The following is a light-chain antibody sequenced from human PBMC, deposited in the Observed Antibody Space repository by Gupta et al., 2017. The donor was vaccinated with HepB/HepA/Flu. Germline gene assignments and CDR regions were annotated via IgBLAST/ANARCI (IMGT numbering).Light chain of an antibody. CDR2: SNN. CDR3: AAWDDSLNGVV. Sequence: QSVLTQPPPASGTPGQRVIISCSGSSSNIGGNPVNWYQQFPGTAPKLLIYSNNQRPSGVPDRFSGSKSGTSASLAISGLQSEDEADYYCAAWDDSLNGVVFGGGTKLTVL. V-gene: IGLV1-44*01. J-gene: IGLJ2*01. CDR1: SSNIGGNP.